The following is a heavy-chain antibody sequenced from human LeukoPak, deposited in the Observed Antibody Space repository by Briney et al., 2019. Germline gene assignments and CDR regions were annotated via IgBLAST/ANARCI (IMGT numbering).Heavy chain of an antibody. V-gene: IGHV1-69*13. CDR2: IIPIFGTA. J-gene: IGHJ4*02. CDR3: ARNSGYDLYYFDY. CDR1: GGTFSSYA. D-gene: IGHD5-12*01. Sequence: GASVKVSCKASGGTFSSYAISWVRQAPGQGLEWMGGIIPIFGTANYAQKFQGRVTITADESTSTAYPELSSLRSEDTAVYYCARNSGYDLYYFDYWGQGTLVTVSS.